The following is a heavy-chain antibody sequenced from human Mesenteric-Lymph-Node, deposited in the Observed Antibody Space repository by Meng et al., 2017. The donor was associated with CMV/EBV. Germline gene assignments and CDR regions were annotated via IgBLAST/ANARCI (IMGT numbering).Heavy chain of an antibody. CDR3: ARDLGGWYALDY. Sequence: GESLKISCAASGGFTFSSYEMNWVRQAPGKGLEWVSNIRSSGSVSYYADSVMGRFTVSRDNAKNSLYLQMNSLRAEDTAVYYCARDLGGWYALDYWGRGTLVTVSS. J-gene: IGHJ4*02. D-gene: IGHD6-19*01. CDR2: IRSSGSVS. V-gene: IGHV3-48*03. CDR1: GGFTFSSYE.